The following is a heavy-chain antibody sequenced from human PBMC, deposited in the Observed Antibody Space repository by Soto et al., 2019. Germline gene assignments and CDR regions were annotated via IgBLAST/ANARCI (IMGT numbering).Heavy chain of an antibody. J-gene: IGHJ5*02. CDR1: GYTFVSYV. CDR3: ARGSDTVTTDWFDP. Sequence: QVQLVQSGAEVKKAGASVKVSCKASGYTFVSYVISWVRQAPGQGLEWMGWVSAYNGNTNYAQNLQGRVTMTTDTSTSTAYMELRSLRSDDTDVYYCARGSDTVTTDWFDPWGQGTLVTVSS. V-gene: IGHV1-18*01. D-gene: IGHD4-4*01. CDR2: VSAYNGNT.